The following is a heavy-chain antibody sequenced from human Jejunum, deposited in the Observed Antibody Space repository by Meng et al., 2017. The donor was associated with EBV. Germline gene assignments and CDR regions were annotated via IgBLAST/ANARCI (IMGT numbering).Heavy chain of an antibody. D-gene: IGHD3-22*01. J-gene: IGHJ4*02. CDR2: IKNSGVGT. Sequence: EVHLWESGGGLVQTGGALRLSCGAVGFTCSTYAMTWVRQAPGKGLEWVSAIKNSGVGTFYAGSVEGRFTISRDNSKNTLYLQMNNLRAEDTAVYYCAKDKDFYDNSGGGAFDYWGQGTLVTVSS. CDR1: GFTCSTYA. CDR3: AKDKDFYDNSGGGAFDY. V-gene: IGHV3-23*01.